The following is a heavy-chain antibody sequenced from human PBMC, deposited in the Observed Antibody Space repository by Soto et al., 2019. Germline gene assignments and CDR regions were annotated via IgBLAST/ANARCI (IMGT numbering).Heavy chain of an antibody. V-gene: IGHV3-30*03. CDR2: ISYDGSNK. J-gene: IGHJ4*02. CDR3: ATGIDY. CDR1: GFTFSSYG. Sequence: GGSLRLSCAASGFTFSSYGMHWVRQAPGKGLEWVAVISYDGSNKYYADSVKGRFTISRDNSKNTLYLQMNSLRAEDTAVYYCATGIDYWGQGTLVTVSS.